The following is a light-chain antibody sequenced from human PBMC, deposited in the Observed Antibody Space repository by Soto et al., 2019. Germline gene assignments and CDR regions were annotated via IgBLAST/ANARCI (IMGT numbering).Light chain of an antibody. CDR3: AAWDDSLNGVV. CDR2: SYD. V-gene: IGLV1-44*01. CDR1: RSNIGSNT. J-gene: IGLJ2*01. Sequence: QSVLTQPPSASGTPGQRVTISCSGSRSNIGSNTVSWYQQLPGTAPKLLMYSYDQRPSGVPDRFSASKSGTSASLAISGLQSEDEADYYCAAWDDSLNGVVFGGGTKLTVL.